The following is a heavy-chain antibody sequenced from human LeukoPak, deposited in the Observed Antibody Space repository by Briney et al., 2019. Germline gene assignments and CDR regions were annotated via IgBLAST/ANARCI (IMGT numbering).Heavy chain of an antibody. CDR1: RFTFTNYA. CDR3: ARLKIDGTHFDY. CDR2: IYVGGSA. Sequence: PGGSLRLSCAASRFTFTNYAMSWVRQTPGKGLEWVSVIYVGGSAYYADSVKGRFTISGDSSKNTLYLQMNSLRAEDTAVYYCARLKIDGTHFDYWGQGTLVTVSS. J-gene: IGHJ4*02. V-gene: IGHV3-53*01. D-gene: IGHD3-9*01.